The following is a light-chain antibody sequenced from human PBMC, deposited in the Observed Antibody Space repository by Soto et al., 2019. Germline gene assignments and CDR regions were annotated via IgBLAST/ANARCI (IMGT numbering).Light chain of an antibody. V-gene: IGKV3-20*01. CDR1: QSVSSNN. J-gene: IGKJ1*01. CDR2: VAS. CDR3: QQHGSGPWT. Sequence: EIVLTQSPDTLSLSPGERATLSCRASQSVSSNNLAWYQHKPGQPPRLLIYVASRRATGIPDRFSGSGSGSEFTLPITRLEPEDFAVYYCQQHGSGPWTFGQGTKVEIK.